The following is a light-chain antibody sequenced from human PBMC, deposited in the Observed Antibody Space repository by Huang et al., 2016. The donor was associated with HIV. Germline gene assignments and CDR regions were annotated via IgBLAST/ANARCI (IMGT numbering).Light chain of an antibody. Sequence: IVMTQSPATLSVSPGEGATLSCRASQSVGSNLAWYRQRPGQAPRLLIYGASTRATGVPVRFSGRGSGTDFTLTSSGPQSEDSAVYYCQQYSDWPPWTFGQGTKVE. V-gene: IGKV3-15*01. J-gene: IGKJ1*01. CDR3: QQYSDWPPWT. CDR2: GAS. CDR1: QSVGSN.